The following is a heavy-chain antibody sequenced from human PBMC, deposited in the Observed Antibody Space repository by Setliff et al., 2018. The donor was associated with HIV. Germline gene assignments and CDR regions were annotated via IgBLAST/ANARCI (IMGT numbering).Heavy chain of an antibody. CDR1: GYSFTNYA. Sequence: GASVKVSCKASGYSFTNYAMHWVRQAPGQRLEWMGWINVGNDTTKYSQTLQGRVTIARDTSASTAYMELSSLRSEDTAVYYCARGHSSSAYDAYDIWGQGTMVTVSS. CDR3: ARGHSSSAYDAYDI. V-gene: IGHV1-3*01. D-gene: IGHD6-6*01. J-gene: IGHJ3*02. CDR2: INVGNDTT.